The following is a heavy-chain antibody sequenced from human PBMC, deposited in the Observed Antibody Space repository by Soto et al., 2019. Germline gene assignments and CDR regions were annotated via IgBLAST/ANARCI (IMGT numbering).Heavy chain of an antibody. D-gene: IGHD3-10*01. V-gene: IGHV1-2*02. Sequence: GASVKVACKASGYTFSGYYTHWVRQAPGQGPEWMGGMSPKSGGTRFAQKFQGRVTMTRDTSITTVYMELNNLSPDDTAVYYCGRGRSGQLVVFYWGQGTPVTVSS. CDR2: MSPKSGGT. CDR3: GRGRSGQLVVFY. CDR1: GYTFSGYY. J-gene: IGHJ4*02.